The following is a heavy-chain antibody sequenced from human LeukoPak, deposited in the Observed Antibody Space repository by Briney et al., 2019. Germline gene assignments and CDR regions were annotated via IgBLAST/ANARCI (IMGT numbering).Heavy chain of an antibody. CDR3: ARLGSYHDF. V-gene: IGHV4-4*09. CDR2: THSSGGS. D-gene: IGHD1-26*01. CDR1: GASISNYY. J-gene: IGHJ4*02. Sequence: PSETLSLTCTVSGASISNYYWSWIRQTPEKGLEWMGHTHSSGGSSYYPSLKSRLTLSIDTSRNQLSLKLPSVTAADTAVYFCARLGSYHDFWGQGALVTVS.